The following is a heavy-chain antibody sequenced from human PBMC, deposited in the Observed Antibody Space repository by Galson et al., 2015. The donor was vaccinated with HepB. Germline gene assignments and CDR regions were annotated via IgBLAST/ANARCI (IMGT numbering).Heavy chain of an antibody. CDR2: IKSKTDGGTT. CDR1: GFTFSNAW. D-gene: IGHD2-15*01. CDR3: TTDPGGGYCSGGSCYADY. V-gene: IGHV3-15*01. Sequence: SLRLSCAASGFTFSNAWMSWVRQAPGKGLEWVGRIKSKTDGGTTDYAAPVKGRFTISRDDSKNTLYLQMNSLKTEDTAVYYCTTDPGGGYCSGGSCYADYWGQGTLVTVSS. J-gene: IGHJ4*02.